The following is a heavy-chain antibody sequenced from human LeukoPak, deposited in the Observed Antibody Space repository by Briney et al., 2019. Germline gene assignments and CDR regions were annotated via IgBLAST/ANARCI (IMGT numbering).Heavy chain of an antibody. CDR1: GGSISSYY. Sequence: PSETLSLTCTVSGGSISSYYWSWIRQPAGKGLEWIGRIYTSGSTNYNPSLKSRATMSVDTSKNQFSLKLSSVTAADTAVYYCASGGSTRAASRFDPWGQGTLVTVSS. D-gene: IGHD2-15*01. CDR3: ASGGSTRAASRFDP. V-gene: IGHV4-4*07. J-gene: IGHJ5*02. CDR2: IYTSGST.